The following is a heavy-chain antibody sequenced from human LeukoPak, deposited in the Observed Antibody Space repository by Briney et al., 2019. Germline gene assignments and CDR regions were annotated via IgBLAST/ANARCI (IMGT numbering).Heavy chain of an antibody. D-gene: IGHD1-26*01. V-gene: IGHV1-2*02. CDR2: INPNCGGT. J-gene: IGHJ4*02. Sequence: ASVKVSCKASGYTFTGYYMHWVRQAPGQGLEWVGGINPNCGGTNYAKKFLGRVNMTRDTSISTASMELSRLRSDDTAVYYCARTIVGATRHDYWGQGTLVTVSS. CDR3: ARTIVGATRHDY. CDR1: GYTFTGYY.